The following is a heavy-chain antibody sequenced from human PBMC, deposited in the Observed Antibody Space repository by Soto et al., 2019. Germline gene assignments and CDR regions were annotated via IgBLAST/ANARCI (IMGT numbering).Heavy chain of an antibody. Sequence: PGGSLRLSCAASGFSFSASALHWVRQASGKGLEWVGRIRSIPDSDATAYAASVKGRFTISRDDSKNTAYMQMNSLRTEDTAVYYCTRLNSETTLTTSYDYYGMDVWGQGTTATVSS. D-gene: IGHD4-17*01. J-gene: IGHJ6*02. CDR1: GFSFSASA. CDR2: IRSIPDSDAT. CDR3: TRLNSETTLTTSYDYYGMDV. V-gene: IGHV3-73*01.